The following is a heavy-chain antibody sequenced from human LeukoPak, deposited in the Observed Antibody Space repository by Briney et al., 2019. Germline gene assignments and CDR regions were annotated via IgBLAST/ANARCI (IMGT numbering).Heavy chain of an antibody. CDR3: ARRLLWFGEFPPHNWFDP. V-gene: IGHV1-18*01. D-gene: IGHD3-10*01. J-gene: IGHJ5*02. Sequence: GASVKVSCKASGYTFTSYGISWVRQAPGQGLEWMGWISACNGNTNYAQKLQGRVTMTTDTSTSTAYMELRSLRSDDTAVYYCARRLLWFGEFPPHNWFDPWGQGTLVTVSS. CDR2: ISACNGNT. CDR1: GYTFTSYG.